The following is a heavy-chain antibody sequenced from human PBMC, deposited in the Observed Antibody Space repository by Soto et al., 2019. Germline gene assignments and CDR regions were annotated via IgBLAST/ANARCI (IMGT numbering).Heavy chain of an antibody. CDR1: GFTFSSYA. J-gene: IGHJ3*02. D-gene: IGHD6-19*01. CDR3: ARDRDSSGWYLRPSNAFDI. V-gene: IGHV3-30-3*01. Sequence: QVQLVESGGGVVQPGRSPRLFCAASGFTFSSYAMHWVRQAPGKGLEWVAVISYDGSNKYYADSVKGRFTISRDNSKNTLYLQMNSLRAEDTAVYYCARDRDSSGWYLRPSNAFDIWGQGTMVTVSS. CDR2: ISYDGSNK.